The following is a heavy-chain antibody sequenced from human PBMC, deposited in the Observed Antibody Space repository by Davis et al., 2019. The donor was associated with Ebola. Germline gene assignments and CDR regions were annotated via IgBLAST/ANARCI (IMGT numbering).Heavy chain of an antibody. D-gene: IGHD4-17*01. CDR1: GFTFSDFA. CDR3: SRGGAVKFDY. Sequence: PGGSLRLSCVASGFTFSDFAMHWVRQAPGKGLEWLADIWYDGSNEYYAEPVKGRFTISRDNSKNTLYLQMNSLRDEDTALYYCSRGGAVKFDYWGQGTLVTVSS. J-gene: IGHJ4*02. V-gene: IGHV3-33*08. CDR2: IWYDGSNE.